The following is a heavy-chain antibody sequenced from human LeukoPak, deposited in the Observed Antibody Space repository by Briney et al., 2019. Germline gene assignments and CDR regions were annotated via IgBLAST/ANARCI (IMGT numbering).Heavy chain of an antibody. CDR2: ISWNSGSI. CDR1: GFTFDDYA. D-gene: IGHD3-22*01. J-gene: IGHJ5*02. Sequence: GRSLRLSCAASGFTFDDYAMHWVRQAPGKGLEGVSGISWNSGSIGYADSVKGRFTISRDNAKNSLYLQMNSLRAEDTALYYCAKGVSGYQGGWFDPWGQGTLVTVSS. V-gene: IGHV3-9*01. CDR3: AKGVSGYQGGWFDP.